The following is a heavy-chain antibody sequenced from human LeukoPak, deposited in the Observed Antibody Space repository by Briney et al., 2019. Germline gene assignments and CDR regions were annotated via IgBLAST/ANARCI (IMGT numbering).Heavy chain of an antibody. D-gene: IGHD5-24*01. Sequence: SETLSLTCTVSGGSISTGSYCWSWIRQPAGKGLEWIGHIYTSGSTYYNPSLKSRVTISVDTSKNQFSLKLSSVTAADTAVYYCARDGYTGAFDIWGQGTMVTVSS. V-gene: IGHV4-61*09. J-gene: IGHJ3*02. CDR1: GGSISTGSYC. CDR2: IYTSGST. CDR3: ARDGYTGAFDI.